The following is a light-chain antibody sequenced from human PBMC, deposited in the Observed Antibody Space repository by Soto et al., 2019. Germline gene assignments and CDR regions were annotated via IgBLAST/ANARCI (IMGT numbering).Light chain of an antibody. V-gene: IGKV3-20*01. CDR3: HQYGSSPRT. CDR2: GAS. CDR1: QSVSSSY. J-gene: IGKJ1*01. Sequence: EIVLTQSPGTLSLSPEERATLSCRASQSVSSSYLAWYQQKPGQAPRLLIYGASSRATGITDRFSGSGSGTDFTLTISRLEPEDFAVYYCHQYGSSPRTFGQGTKVEIK.